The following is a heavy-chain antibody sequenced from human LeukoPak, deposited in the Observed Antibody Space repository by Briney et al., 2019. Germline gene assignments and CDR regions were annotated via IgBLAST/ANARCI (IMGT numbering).Heavy chain of an antibody. J-gene: IGHJ4*02. Sequence: ASVKVSCKASGYTFTDYYMHWVRQATGQGLEWMGWMNPNSGNTGYAQKFQGRVTMTRNTSISTAYMELSSLRSEDTAVYYCARSEELEGVDYWGQGTLVTVSS. CDR1: GYTFTDYY. V-gene: IGHV1-8*02. CDR2: MNPNSGNT. CDR3: ARSEELEGVDY. D-gene: IGHD6-13*01.